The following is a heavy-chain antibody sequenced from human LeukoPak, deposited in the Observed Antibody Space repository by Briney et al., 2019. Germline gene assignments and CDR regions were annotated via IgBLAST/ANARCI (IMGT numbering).Heavy chain of an antibody. V-gene: IGHV4-38-2*02. Sequence: MSSETLSLTCTVSGYSISSGYYWGWIRQPPGKGLEWIGSIYHSGSTYYNPSLKSRVTISVDTSKNQLSLKLSSVTAADTAVYYCARDVSGGDSSSDYWSQGTLVTVSS. CDR2: IYHSGST. J-gene: IGHJ4*02. CDR1: GYSISSGYY. D-gene: IGHD6-13*01. CDR3: ARDVSGGDSSSDY.